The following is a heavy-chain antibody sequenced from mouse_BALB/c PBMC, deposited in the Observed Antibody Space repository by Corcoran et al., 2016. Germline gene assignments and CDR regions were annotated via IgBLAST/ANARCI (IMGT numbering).Heavy chain of an antibody. V-gene: IGHV9-3-1*01. Sequence: QIQLVQSGPELKKPGETVKISCKASGYTFTNYGMNWVKQAPGKGLKWMGWINTYTGEPTYADDFKGRFAFSLETSASTAYLQINNLKNEDTATYFCARRATTATAWVAYWGQGTLVTVSA. CDR1: GYTFTNYG. CDR3: ARRATTATAWVAY. CDR2: INTYTGEP. J-gene: IGHJ3*01. D-gene: IGHD1-2*01.